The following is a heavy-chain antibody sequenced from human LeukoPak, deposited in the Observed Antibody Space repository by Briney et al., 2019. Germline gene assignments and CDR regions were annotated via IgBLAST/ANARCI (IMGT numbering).Heavy chain of an antibody. J-gene: IGHJ4*02. D-gene: IGHD5-18*01. Sequence: GGSLRLSCAASGFTFSSYGMHWVRQAPGKGLEWVAFIRYDGSNKYYADSVKGRFTISRDNSKNTLYLQMNSLRAEDTAVYYCARDAGYGYDRFDYWGQGTQVTVSS. CDR1: GFTFSSYG. CDR3: ARDAGYGYDRFDY. V-gene: IGHV3-30*02. CDR2: IRYDGSNK.